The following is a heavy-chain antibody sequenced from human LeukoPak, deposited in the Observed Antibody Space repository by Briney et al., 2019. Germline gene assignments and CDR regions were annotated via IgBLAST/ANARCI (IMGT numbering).Heavy chain of an antibody. CDR2: ISYSGNT. Sequence: SEALSLTRTVSGDSISSGGYYWSWIRQHPGKGLEWIGYISYSGNTYYNPSLNSRVTISVDTSKNQFSLKLSSVTAADTAVYYCARKPTFRALDYWGQGTLVTVSS. D-gene: IGHD3-16*01. CDR3: ARKPTFRALDY. CDR1: GDSISSGGYY. V-gene: IGHV4-31*03. J-gene: IGHJ4*02.